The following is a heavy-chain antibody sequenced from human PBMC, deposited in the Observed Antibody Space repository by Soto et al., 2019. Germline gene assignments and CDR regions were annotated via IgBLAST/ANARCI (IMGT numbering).Heavy chain of an antibody. J-gene: IGHJ6*02. D-gene: IGHD3-10*01. CDR3: AREEEYSGSPNNQYSYYGLDV. CDR1: GFTFSSYS. CDR2: ISSSSSAI. V-gene: IGHV3-48*01. Sequence: EVQLVESGGGLVQPGGSLRLSCAASGFTFSSYSMNWVRQAPGKGLEWISYISSSSSAIYYADSVKGRFTISRDNAKNSLCLRMNRQRAEDTAVYSGAREEEYSGSPNNQYSYYGLDVWGQGTTVTVAS.